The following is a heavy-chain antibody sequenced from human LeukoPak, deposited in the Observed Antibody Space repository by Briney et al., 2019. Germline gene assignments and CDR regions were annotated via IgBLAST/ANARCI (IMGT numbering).Heavy chain of an antibody. CDR2: ISWNSGSI. CDR3: AKGRRLAVAGAFDY. D-gene: IGHD6-19*01. J-gene: IGHJ4*02. V-gene: IGHV3-9*01. Sequence: PGGSLRPSCAASGFTFAAYAMHWVRQAPGTGLEWVSGISWNSGSIGYADAVKGRFTISRDNAKNSLYLQMNSLRAEDTALYYCAKGRRLAVAGAFDYWGQGTLVTVSS. CDR1: GFTFAAYA.